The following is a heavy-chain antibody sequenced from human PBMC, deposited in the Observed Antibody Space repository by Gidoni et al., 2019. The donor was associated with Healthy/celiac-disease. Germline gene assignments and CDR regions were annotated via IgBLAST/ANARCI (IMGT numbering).Heavy chain of an antibody. CDR3: ARDGFAAAGRAYNWFDP. J-gene: IGHJ5*02. Sequence: EVQLVESGGGLVKPGGSLRLSCAASGFTFSSYSMNWVRQAPGKGLEWVSSISSSSSYIYYADSVKGRFTISRDNAKNSLYLQMNSLRAEDTAVYYCARDGFAAAGRAYNWFDPWGQGTLVTVSS. D-gene: IGHD6-13*01. V-gene: IGHV3-21*01. CDR2: ISSSSSYI. CDR1: GFTFSSYS.